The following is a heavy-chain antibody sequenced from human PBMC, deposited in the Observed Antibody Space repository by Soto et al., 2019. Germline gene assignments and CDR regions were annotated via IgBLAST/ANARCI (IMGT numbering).Heavy chain of an antibody. J-gene: IGHJ6*03. CDR1: SGSISSSNW. D-gene: IGHD1-7*01. Sequence: SETLSLTCAVSSGSISSSNWWSWVRQPPGKGLEWIGEIYHSGSTNYNPSLKSRVTISVDKSKNQFSLKLSSVTAADTAVYYCARVKVGVTGTDYYYYYMDVWGKGTTVTVSS. CDR3: ARVKVGVTGTDYYYYYMDV. CDR2: IYHSGST. V-gene: IGHV4-4*02.